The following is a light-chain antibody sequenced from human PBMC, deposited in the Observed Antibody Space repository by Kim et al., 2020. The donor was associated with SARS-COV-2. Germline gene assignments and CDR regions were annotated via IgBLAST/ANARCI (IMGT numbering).Light chain of an antibody. CDR3: QTWGTGIVV. Sequence: QLVLTQSPSASASLGASVKLTCTLSSGQRSYAIAWHQQQPEKGPRYLMKLDSDGSHSKGDGIPDRFSDSSSGAERYLAISSLQSEDEADYYCQTWGTGIVVFGGGTQLTVL. V-gene: IGLV4-69*01. CDR2: LDSDGSH. CDR1: SGQRSYA. J-gene: IGLJ2*01.